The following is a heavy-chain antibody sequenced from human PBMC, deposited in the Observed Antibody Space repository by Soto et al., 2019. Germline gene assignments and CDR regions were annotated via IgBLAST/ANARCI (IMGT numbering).Heavy chain of an antibody. D-gene: IGHD2-8*02. J-gene: IGHJ4*02. V-gene: IGHV4-4*07. CDR1: GSSITGTSY. CDR3: ARGMTPPGAPAWYYFDS. Sequence: TLSLTCTVSGSSITGTSYWSWIRQPAGKGLEWIGRFSLSGTTNYNPSLRSRVTMSADVSKNQFSLRLTSVTAADTALYYCARGMTPPGAPAWYYFDSWGQGTLVTVSS. CDR2: FSLSGTT.